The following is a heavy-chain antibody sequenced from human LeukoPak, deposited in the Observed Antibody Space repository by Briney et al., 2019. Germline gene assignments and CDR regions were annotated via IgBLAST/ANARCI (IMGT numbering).Heavy chain of an antibody. D-gene: IGHD5-18*01. J-gene: IGHJ4*02. Sequence: SETLSLTCAVYGGSFSGYYWSWIRQPPGKGLEWIGEINHSGSTNYNPSLKSRVTISVDTSKNQFSLKLSSVTAADTAVNYCATAADTAMAYDYWGQGTLVTVSS. CDR2: INHSGST. CDR1: GGSFSGYY. CDR3: ATAADTAMAYDY. V-gene: IGHV4-34*01.